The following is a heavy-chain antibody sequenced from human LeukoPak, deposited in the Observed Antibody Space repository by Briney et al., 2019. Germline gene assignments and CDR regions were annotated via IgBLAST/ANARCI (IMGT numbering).Heavy chain of an antibody. D-gene: IGHD2-15*01. CDR3: AKDIEYYFDY. Sequence: GGSLRLSCAASGFTLSSYGMHWVRQAPGKGLEWVAVISYDGSNKYYADSVKGRFTISRDNSKNTLYLQMNSLRAEDTAVYYCAKDIEYYFDYWGQGTLVTVSS. J-gene: IGHJ4*02. CDR2: ISYDGSNK. V-gene: IGHV3-30*18. CDR1: GFTLSSYG.